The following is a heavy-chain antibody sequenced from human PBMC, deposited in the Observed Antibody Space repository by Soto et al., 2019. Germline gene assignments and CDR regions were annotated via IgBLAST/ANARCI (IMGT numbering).Heavy chain of an antibody. D-gene: IGHD2-2*01. CDR1: GFTFSSYA. V-gene: IGHV3-23*01. Sequence: GGSVGLSCAASGFTFSSYAMSWVRQAPGKGLEWVSAISGSGGSTYYADSVKGRFTISRDNSKNTLYLQMNSLRAEDTAVYYCAKEAKNTNYYYYMDVWGKGTTVTVSS. J-gene: IGHJ6*03. CDR3: AKEAKNTNYYYYMDV. CDR2: ISGSGGST.